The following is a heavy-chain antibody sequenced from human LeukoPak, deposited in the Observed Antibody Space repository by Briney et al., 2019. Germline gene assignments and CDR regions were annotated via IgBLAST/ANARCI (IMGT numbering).Heavy chain of an antibody. V-gene: IGHV3-74*01. Sequence: GGSLRLSCAASEFTFSSYWMHWVRQTPGKGLVWVSRISTDGSTTDYADSVKGRFTISRDNAKNTLYLQMNSLRAEDTAVYYCARDLSDYRDYWGQGTLVIVS. J-gene: IGHJ4*02. CDR2: ISTDGSTT. CDR3: ARDLSDYRDY. D-gene: IGHD3-10*01. CDR1: EFTFSSYW.